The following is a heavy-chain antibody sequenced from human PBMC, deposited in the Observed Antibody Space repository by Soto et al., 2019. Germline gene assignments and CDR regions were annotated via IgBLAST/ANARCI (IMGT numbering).Heavy chain of an antibody. Sequence: SETLSLTCTVSGGSISSSSYCWGWIRQPPGKGLEWIGSIYYSGSTYYNPSLKSRVTISVDTSKNQFSLKLSSVTAADTAVYYCAKGGSGSYSNAFDIWGQGTMVT. J-gene: IGHJ3*02. CDR3: AKGGSGSYSNAFDI. CDR2: IYYSGST. CDR1: GGSISSSSYC. D-gene: IGHD3-10*01. V-gene: IGHV4-39*01.